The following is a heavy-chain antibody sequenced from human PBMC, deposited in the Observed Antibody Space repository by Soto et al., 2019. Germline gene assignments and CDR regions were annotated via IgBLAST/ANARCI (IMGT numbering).Heavy chain of an antibody. Sequence: GGSLRLSCAASGFTFSSYAMGWVRQGPGKGLEWVAVVSIGGSTHYADSVRGRFTISRDNSKNTLSLQMNSLTAEDTAVYFCAKRRGAGGHFDYWGQGTLVTVYS. CDR2: VSIGGST. J-gene: IGHJ4*02. D-gene: IGHD2-15*01. V-gene: IGHV3-23*01. CDR1: GFTFSSYA. CDR3: AKRRGAGGHFDY.